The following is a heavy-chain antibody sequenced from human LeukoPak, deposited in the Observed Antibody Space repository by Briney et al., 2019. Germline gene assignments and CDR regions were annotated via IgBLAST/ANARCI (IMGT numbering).Heavy chain of an antibody. CDR1: GGSFSGYY. J-gene: IGHJ6*02. CDR3: ARGVGYCSSTSCYTYYYGMDV. V-gene: IGHV4-34*01. CDR2: INHSGST. D-gene: IGHD2-2*01. Sequence: PSESLSLTCAVYGGSFSGYYWSWIRQPPGKGLEWIGEINHSGSTNYNPSHKSRVTISVDTSKNQFSLKLSSVTAADTAVYYCARGVGYCSSTSCYTYYYGMDVWGQGTTVTVSS.